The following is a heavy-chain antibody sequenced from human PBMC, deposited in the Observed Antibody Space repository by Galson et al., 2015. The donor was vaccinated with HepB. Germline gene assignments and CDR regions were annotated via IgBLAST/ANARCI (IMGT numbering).Heavy chain of an antibody. D-gene: IGHD2-15*01. CDR3: ARGLGYCSGGSCYEGWFDP. Sequence: AVKVSCKASGYTFASYAMNWVRQAPGQGLEWMGWINTNTGNPTYAQGFIGRFVFSLDTSVRTAYLQISSLKAEDTAVYYCARGLGYCSGGSCYEGWFDPWGQGALVTVSS. CDR1: GYTFASYA. J-gene: IGHJ5*02. V-gene: IGHV7-4-1*02. CDR2: INTNTGNP.